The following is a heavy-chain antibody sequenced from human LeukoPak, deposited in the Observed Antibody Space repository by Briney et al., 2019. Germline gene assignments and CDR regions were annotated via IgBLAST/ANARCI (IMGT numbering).Heavy chain of an antibody. V-gene: IGHV1-2*02. J-gene: IGHJ4*02. CDR2: INPNSGGT. Sequence: ASVTVSCKASGYTFTGYYMHWVRQAPGQGLEWMGWINPNSGGTNYAQKFQGRVTMTRDTSISTAYMELSRLRSDDTAVYYCASYYYDSSGYYYEGLGSLDYWGQGTLVTVSS. CDR3: ASYYYDSSGYYYEGLGSLDY. D-gene: IGHD3-22*01. CDR1: GYTFTGYY.